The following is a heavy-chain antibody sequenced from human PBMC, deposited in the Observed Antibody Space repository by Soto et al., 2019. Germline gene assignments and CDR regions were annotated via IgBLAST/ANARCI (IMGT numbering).Heavy chain of an antibody. CDR3: ARYLYSGSYGVGYYFDY. CDR1: GFTFSSYR. Sequence: EVQLVEAGGGLVQPGGSLRLSCAASGFTFSSYRMHWVRQAPGKGLVWVSRINSDGSSTSYADSVKGRFTISRANARNTLYLQMNSLRAEHTAVYYRARYLYSGSYGVGYYFDYWGQGTLVTVSS. J-gene: IGHJ4*02. D-gene: IGHD1-26*01. CDR2: INSDGSST. V-gene: IGHV3-74*01.